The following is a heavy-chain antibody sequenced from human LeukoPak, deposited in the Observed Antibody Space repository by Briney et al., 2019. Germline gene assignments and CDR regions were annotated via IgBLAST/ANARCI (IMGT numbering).Heavy chain of an antibody. CDR1: GGSISSYY. CDR2: IYYSGST. V-gene: IGHV4-59*01. D-gene: IGHD5-24*01. CDR3: ARAAGDGYNQYGAHDAFDI. Sequence: SETLSLTCTVSGGSISSYYWSWIRQPPGKGLEWIGYIYYSGSTNYNPSLKSRVTISVDTSKNQFSLKLSSVTAADTAVYYCARAAGDGYNQYGAHDAFDIWGQGTMVTVSS. J-gene: IGHJ3*02.